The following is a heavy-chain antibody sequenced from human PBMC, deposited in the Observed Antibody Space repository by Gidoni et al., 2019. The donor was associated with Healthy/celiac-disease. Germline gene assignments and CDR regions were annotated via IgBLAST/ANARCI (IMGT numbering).Heavy chain of an antibody. V-gene: IGHV4-30-4*01. CDR1: GGSISSGDYY. Sequence: QVQLQESGPGLVTPSQTLSLTFTVSGGSISSGDYYWSWIRQPPGKGLEWIGYIYYSGSTYYNPSLKSRVTISVDTSKNQFSLKLSSVTAADTAVYYWARVNRVSDSPFDYWGQGTLVTVSS. J-gene: IGHJ4*02. D-gene: IGHD3-10*01. CDR2: IYYSGST. CDR3: ARVNRVSDSPFDY.